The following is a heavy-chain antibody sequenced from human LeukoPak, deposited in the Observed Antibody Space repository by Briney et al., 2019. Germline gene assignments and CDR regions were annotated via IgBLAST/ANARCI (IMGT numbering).Heavy chain of an antibody. CDR2: IYYSGST. D-gene: IGHD6-13*01. V-gene: IGHV4-59*01. J-gene: IGHJ3*02. CDR3: ARDPSSWDAFDI. Sequence: PSETLSLTCGVYGGSISSFYWNWIRQPPGKGLEWIGYIYYSGSTNYNPSLMSRVTISVDTSKNQFSLKLNSVTAADTAVYYCARDPSSWDAFDIWGQGTMVTVSS. CDR1: GGSISSFY.